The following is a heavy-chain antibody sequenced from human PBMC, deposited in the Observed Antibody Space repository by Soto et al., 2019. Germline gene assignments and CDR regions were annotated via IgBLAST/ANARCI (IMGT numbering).Heavy chain of an antibody. CDR2: IVHDATDK. V-gene: IGHV3-30*18. Sequence: QVILVESGGTVVQPGGSPTLSCAASGITFATYGFHWVRQTPDKGLEWLARIVHDATDKRYADSVKGRFSISRDNSKNTVYLQMHGLGADDTAKYYCAKDRYGGLSGYLEYWGQGTAVTVSS. J-gene: IGHJ4*02. D-gene: IGHD2-15*01. CDR1: GITFATYG. CDR3: AKDRYGGLSGYLEY.